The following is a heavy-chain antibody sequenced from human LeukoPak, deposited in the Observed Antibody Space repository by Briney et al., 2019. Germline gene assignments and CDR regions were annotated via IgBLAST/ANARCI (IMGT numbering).Heavy chain of an antibody. Sequence: ASVTVSCKASGYTFTGYYMYWARQAPGQGLEWMGWINPNSGGTNYGQKFQGRVTMTRDTSISTAYMELSRLRSDDTAVYYCARRKHYYGSGSYSEPFDPWGQGTLVTVSS. CDR3: ARRKHYYGSGSYSEPFDP. CDR1: GYTFTGYY. D-gene: IGHD3-10*01. V-gene: IGHV1-2*02. J-gene: IGHJ5*02. CDR2: INPNSGGT.